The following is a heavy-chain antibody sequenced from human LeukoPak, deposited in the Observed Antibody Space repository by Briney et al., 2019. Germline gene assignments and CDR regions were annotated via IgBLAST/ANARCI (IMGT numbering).Heavy chain of an antibody. J-gene: IGHJ6*02. D-gene: IGHD3-9*01. CDR1: GFTFSSYA. Sequence: GGSLRLSCAASGFTFSSYAMSWVRQAPGKGLEWVSAISGSGGSTYYADSVKGRFTISRDNSKNTLYLQMNSLRAEDTAVYYCAKEGLHYDILTGSIYYYGMDVWGQGTTVTVSS. CDR3: AKEGLHYDILTGSIYYYGMDV. CDR2: ISGSGGST. V-gene: IGHV3-23*01.